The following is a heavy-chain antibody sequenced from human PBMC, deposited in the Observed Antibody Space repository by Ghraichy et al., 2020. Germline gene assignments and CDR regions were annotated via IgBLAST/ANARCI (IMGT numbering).Heavy chain of an antibody. CDR3: ARVNVLRFLEWLCKRAFDI. CDR2: INHSGST. D-gene: IGHD3-3*01. Sequence: SETPSLTCAVYGGSFSGYYWSWIRQPPGKGLAWIGEINHSGSTNYNPSLKSRVTISVDTSKNPFSLKLSSVTAADTAVYYCARVNVLRFLEWLCKRAFDIWGQGKRVTVSS. CDR1: GGSFSGYY. J-gene: IGHJ3*02. V-gene: IGHV4-34*01.